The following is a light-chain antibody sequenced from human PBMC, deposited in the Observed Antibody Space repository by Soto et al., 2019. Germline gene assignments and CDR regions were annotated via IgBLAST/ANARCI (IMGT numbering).Light chain of an antibody. CDR3: CSYAGSYTYV. Sequence: QSALTQPRSVSGSPGQSVTISCTGTSSDVGGYNYVSWYQQHPGKAPKLMIYAVGKRPSGVPDRFSGSKSGNTASLTISGLQAEDETDYYCCSYAGSYTYVFGTGTKVTVL. V-gene: IGLV2-11*01. CDR2: AVG. J-gene: IGLJ1*01. CDR1: SSDVGGYNY.